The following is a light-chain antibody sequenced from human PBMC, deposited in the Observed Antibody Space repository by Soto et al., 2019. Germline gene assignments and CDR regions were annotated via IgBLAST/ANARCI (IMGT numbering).Light chain of an antibody. V-gene: IGKV1-39*01. CDR2: ASS. J-gene: IGKJ2*01. CDR1: QNIDNF. Sequence: DIQMTQSPSSLSASIGDRVTITCQASQNIDNFLNWYQWRPGKAPKFLIFASSSLQSGVSSRFSGRGSGTEFSLTITNLQPEDFATYYCQQSFSAPPSFGQGTKLEIK. CDR3: QQSFSAPPS.